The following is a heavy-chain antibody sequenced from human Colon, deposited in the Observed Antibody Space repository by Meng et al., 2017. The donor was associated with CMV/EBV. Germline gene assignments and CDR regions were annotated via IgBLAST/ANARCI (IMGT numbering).Heavy chain of an antibody. D-gene: IGHD6-6*01. CDR3: ARDRRGGGSSSLYYGMDV. V-gene: IGHV3-30*04. CDR2: ISYDGSNK. CDR1: GFTFSSYA. J-gene: IGHJ6*02. Sequence: SLKISCAASGFTFSSYAMHWVRQAPGKGLEWVAVISYDGSNKYYADSVKGRFTISRDNSKNTLYLQMNSLRAEDTAVYYCARDRRGGGSSSLYYGMDVWGQGTTVTVSS.